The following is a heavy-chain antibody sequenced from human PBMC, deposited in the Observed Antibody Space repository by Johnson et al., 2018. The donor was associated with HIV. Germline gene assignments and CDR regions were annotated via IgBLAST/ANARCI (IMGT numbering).Heavy chain of an antibody. J-gene: IGHJ3*02. CDR1: GFTFSNAW. CDR2: MWYDGSNK. CDR3: AKGRYSSSWYLAGAFDI. V-gene: IGHV3-33*06. Sequence: QVQLVESGGGLVKPGGSLRLSCAASGFTFSNAWMSWVRQAPGKGLEWVAAMWYDGSNKYYADSVKGQFTISRDNSKNTLYLQMNSLRAEDTAIYYCAKGRYSSSWYLAGAFDIWGQGTMVTVSS. D-gene: IGHD6-13*01.